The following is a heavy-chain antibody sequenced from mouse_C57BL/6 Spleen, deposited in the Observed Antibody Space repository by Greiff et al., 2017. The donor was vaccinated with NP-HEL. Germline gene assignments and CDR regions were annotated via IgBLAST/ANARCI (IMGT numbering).Heavy chain of an antibody. CDR3: ARSNYGSSACDY. D-gene: IGHD1-1*01. CDR2: IDPSDSYT. V-gene: IGHV1-69*01. J-gene: IGHJ2*01. Sequence: QVQLKESGAELVMPGASVKLSCKASGYTFTSYWMHWVKQRPGQGLEWIGEIDPSDSYTNYNQKFKGKSTLTVDKSSSTAYMQLSSLTSEDSAVYYCARSNYGSSACDYWGQGTTLTVSS. CDR1: GYTFTSYW.